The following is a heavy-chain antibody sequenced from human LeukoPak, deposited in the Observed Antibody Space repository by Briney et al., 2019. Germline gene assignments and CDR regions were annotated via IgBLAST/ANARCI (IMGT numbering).Heavy chain of an antibody. J-gene: IGHJ5*01. D-gene: IGHD2-2*02. CDR3: VLYHLREFGVITGFDS. V-gene: IGHV1-24*01. CDR1: AYSKNEFY. Sequence: PSASVKVSCTVSAYSKNEFYRHWVRQAPGKGLEWMGGFDPQEGKSIYAQKFQGRVSMTDDTFADTVFMELRSLRSEDTAVYYCVLYHLREFGVITGFDSWGQGTLVIVSS. CDR2: FDPQEGKS.